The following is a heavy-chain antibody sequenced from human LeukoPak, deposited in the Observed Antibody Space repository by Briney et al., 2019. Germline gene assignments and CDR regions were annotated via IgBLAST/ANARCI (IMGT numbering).Heavy chain of an antibody. CDR3: ARDRYYYHNSGSLRRPYYFDY. J-gene: IGHJ4*02. CDR2: INPSGGST. CDR1: GYTFTAFY. D-gene: IGHD3-22*01. Sequence: ASVKVSCKASGYTFTAFYMHWVRQAPGQGLEWMGLINPSGGSTNYAQKFQGRVTMTRDMSTNTVYMELSSLRSEDTAVYYCARDRYYYHNSGSLRRPYYFDYWGQGTLVTVSS. V-gene: IGHV1-46*01.